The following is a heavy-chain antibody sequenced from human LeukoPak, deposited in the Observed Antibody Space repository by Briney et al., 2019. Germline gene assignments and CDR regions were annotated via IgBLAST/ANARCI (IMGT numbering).Heavy chain of an antibody. Sequence: PSETLSLTCTVSGGSISSGGYYWSWIRQHPGKGLEWIGYIYYSGSTYYNPSLKSRVTISVDTSKNQFSLKLSSVTAADTAVYYCASLQYLTDILDYWGQGTLVTVSS. CDR1: GGSISSGGYY. D-gene: IGHD2-2*01. J-gene: IGHJ4*02. CDR3: ASLQYLTDILDY. CDR2: IYYSGST. V-gene: IGHV4-31*03.